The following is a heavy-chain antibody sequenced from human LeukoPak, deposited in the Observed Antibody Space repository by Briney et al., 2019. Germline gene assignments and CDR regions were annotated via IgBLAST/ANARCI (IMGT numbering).Heavy chain of an antibody. Sequence: SETLSLTCSVSGGSVRNYYWNWIRQPPGKGLEWLGYVYYTGSSNSDPSLKSRVTMFVDTSKNQLSLRLSSVSALDTAVYYCARGAYASAWYAFDIWGPGTGVSVTS. J-gene: IGHJ3*02. CDR2: VYYTGSS. CDR3: ARGAYASAWYAFDI. CDR1: GGSVRNYY. V-gene: IGHV4-59*02. D-gene: IGHD6-19*01.